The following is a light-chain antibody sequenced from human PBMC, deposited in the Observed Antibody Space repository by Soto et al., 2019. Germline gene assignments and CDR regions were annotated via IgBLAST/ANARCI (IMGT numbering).Light chain of an antibody. CDR1: QSLRSN. V-gene: IGKV3-15*01. J-gene: IGKJ1*01. Sequence: EIVMTQSPPTLSVSPGEGATLACRASQSLRSNLAWYQQKPGQAPRLLIYGASTRATGIPARFSGSGSGTDFTLTISGLQSEDSAVYYCQQYGYWPRTFGQGTKVEI. CDR2: GAS. CDR3: QQYGYWPRT.